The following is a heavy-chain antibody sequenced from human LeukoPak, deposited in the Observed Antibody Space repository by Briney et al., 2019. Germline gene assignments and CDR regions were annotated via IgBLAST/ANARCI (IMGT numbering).Heavy chain of an antibody. CDR3: ARGRQWLVYDDGMDV. Sequence: ASVKVSYKASGYTFTGYYMHWVRQAPGQGLEWMGRINPNSGGTNYAQKFQGRVTMTRGTSISTAYMELSRLRSDDTAVYYCARGRQWLVYDDGMDVWGQGTTVTVSS. CDR2: INPNSGGT. J-gene: IGHJ6*02. V-gene: IGHV1-2*06. CDR1: GYTFTGYY. D-gene: IGHD6-19*01.